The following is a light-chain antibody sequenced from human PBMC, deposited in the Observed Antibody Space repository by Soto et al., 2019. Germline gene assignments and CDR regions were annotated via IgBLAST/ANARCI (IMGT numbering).Light chain of an antibody. V-gene: IGLV6-57*04. Sequence: NFMLTQPHSVSESPGKTVTISCTRSSGSIASNYVQWYQQRPGSAPTTVIYENNQRPSGVPDRFSGSIDSSSNSASLNISGLKTEDEADYCCQSYDSSTLWVFGGGPKLTVL. CDR3: QSYDSSTLWV. CDR2: ENN. J-gene: IGLJ3*02. CDR1: SGSIASNY.